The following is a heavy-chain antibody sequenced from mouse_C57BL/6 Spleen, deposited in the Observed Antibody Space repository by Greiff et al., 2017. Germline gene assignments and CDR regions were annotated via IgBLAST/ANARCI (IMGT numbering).Heavy chain of an antibody. D-gene: IGHD2-12*01. CDR3: ARDDGGAWFAY. CDR1: GYSFTGYY. Sequence: VQLQQSGPELVKPGASVKISCKASGYSFTGYYMNWVKQSPEKSLEWIGEINPSTGGTTYNQKFKAKATLTVDKSSSTDYMQLKSLTSEDSAVYYCARDDGGAWFAYWGQVTLVTVSA. V-gene: IGHV1-42*01. CDR2: INPSTGGT. J-gene: IGHJ3*01.